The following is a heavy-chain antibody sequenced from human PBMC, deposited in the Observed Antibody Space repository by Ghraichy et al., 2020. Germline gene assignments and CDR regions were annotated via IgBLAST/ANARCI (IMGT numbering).Heavy chain of an antibody. J-gene: IGHJ4*02. CDR3: ARARRSRSVRFTMVSYYFDY. Sequence: ASVKVSCKASGYTFTSYDINWVRQATGQGLEWMGWMNPNSGNTGYAQKFQGRVTMTRNTSISTAYMELSSLRSEDTAVYYCARARRSRSVRFTMVSYYFDYWGQGTLVTVSS. D-gene: IGHD3-10*01. CDR2: MNPNSGNT. CDR1: GYTFTSYD. V-gene: IGHV1-8*01.